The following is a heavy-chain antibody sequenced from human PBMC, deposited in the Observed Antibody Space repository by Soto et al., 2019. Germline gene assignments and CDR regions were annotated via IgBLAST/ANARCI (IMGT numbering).Heavy chain of an antibody. Sequence: GESLKISCAASGFTFSSYAMSWVRQAPGKGLEWVSGISNSGGTTYYADSVKGRFTISRDNSKNTLYLQMNSLRAEDTAVYYCAKDRASSSSYGYFDYWGQGTLVTVSS. V-gene: IGHV3-23*01. CDR2: ISNSGGTT. J-gene: IGHJ4*02. CDR3: AKDRASSSSYGYFDY. D-gene: IGHD6-6*01. CDR1: GFTFSSYA.